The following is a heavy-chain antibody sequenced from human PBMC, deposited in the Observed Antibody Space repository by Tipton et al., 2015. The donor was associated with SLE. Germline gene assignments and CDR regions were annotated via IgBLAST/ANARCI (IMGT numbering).Heavy chain of an antibody. V-gene: IGHV4-59*01. CDR3: ARQRDLDAFDI. J-gene: IGHJ3*02. Sequence: TLSLTCTVSGGTMTGSYWSWIRQPPGKGLEWLGYIYYTGTTKYNPPLRSRVTISIDTSKTHFSLKLSSVTAADTAVYYCARQRDLDAFDIWGQGTMVTVSS. CDR2: IYYTGTT. CDR1: GGTMTGSY.